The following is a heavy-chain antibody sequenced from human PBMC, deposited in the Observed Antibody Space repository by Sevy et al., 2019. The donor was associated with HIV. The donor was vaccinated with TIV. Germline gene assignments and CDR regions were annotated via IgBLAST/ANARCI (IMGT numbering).Heavy chain of an antibody. Sequence: GGSLRLSCAASGFTFSSYSMNWVRQAPGKGLEWVSSISSSSSYIYYADSVKGRFTISRDNAKNSLYLQMNSLRAEDTAVYYCARDLRQVVIESSAFDIWGQGTMVTVSS. D-gene: IGHD3-22*01. V-gene: IGHV3-21*01. CDR1: GFTFSSYS. CDR2: ISSSSSYI. J-gene: IGHJ3*02. CDR3: ARDLRQVVIESSAFDI.